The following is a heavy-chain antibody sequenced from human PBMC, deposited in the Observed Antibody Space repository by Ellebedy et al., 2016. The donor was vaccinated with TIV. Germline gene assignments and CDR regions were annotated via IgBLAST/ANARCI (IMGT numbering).Heavy chain of an antibody. V-gene: IGHV5-10-1*01. CDR3: ARIPPRIAAADMDY. Sequence: GESLKISCKVSGYSFTSYWISWVRQMPGQGLEWMGRIDPTDSYSNYSPSFQGHVSFSVDTSISTAFLQWSSLKASDTAMYYCARIPPRIAAADMDYWGQGTLVTVSS. CDR1: GYSFTSYW. J-gene: IGHJ4*02. D-gene: IGHD6-13*01. CDR2: IDPTDSYS.